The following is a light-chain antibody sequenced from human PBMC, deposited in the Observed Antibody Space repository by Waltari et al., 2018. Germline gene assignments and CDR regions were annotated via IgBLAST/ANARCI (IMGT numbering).Light chain of an antibody. CDR1: SSHIARNH. CDR2: NND. V-gene: IGLV1-47*01. CDR3: ASWDDSLRGVV. Sequence: QSVLTQPPSASDSPGQRVTISCSGSSSHIARNHVYWYQQLPGTAPKLLIYNNDQRPSGVPDRFSGSRSGTSASLAIGGLRSDDEADYYCASWDDSLRGVVFGGGTKLTVL. J-gene: IGLJ2*01.